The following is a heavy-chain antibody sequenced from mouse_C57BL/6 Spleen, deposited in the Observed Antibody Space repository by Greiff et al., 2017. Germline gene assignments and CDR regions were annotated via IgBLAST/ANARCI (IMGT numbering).Heavy chain of an antibody. V-gene: IGHV1-26*01. D-gene: IGHD1-1*01. J-gene: IGHJ1*03. Sequence: VQLHQSGPELVKPGASVKISCKASGYTFTDYYMNWVKQSHGKSLEWIGDINPNNGGTSYNQKFKGKATLTVDRSSSTAYMELRSLTSEDSAVYYCARGCYGSDRYFDVWGTGTTVTVSS. CDR2: INPNNGGT. CDR3: ARGCYGSDRYFDV. CDR1: GYTFTDYY.